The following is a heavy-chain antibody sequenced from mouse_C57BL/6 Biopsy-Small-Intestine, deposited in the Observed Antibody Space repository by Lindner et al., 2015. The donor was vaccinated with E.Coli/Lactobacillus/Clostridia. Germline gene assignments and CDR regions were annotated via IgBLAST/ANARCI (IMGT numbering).Heavy chain of an antibody. CDR2: IFPMFHTPNY. J-gene: IGHJ4*01. Sequence: SVKVSCKASGGDFSTYDFSWVRQAPGQGLEWMGGIFPMFHTPNYAPKFQFDHDFKGRVTITADESTSTVYLELSSLRSEDTALYYCARNKNSHDSSGYWDFWGQGTLVTVSS. V-gene: IGHV1S126*01. D-gene: IGHD1-3*01. CDR1: GGDFSTYD. CDR3: ARNKNSHDSSGYWDF.